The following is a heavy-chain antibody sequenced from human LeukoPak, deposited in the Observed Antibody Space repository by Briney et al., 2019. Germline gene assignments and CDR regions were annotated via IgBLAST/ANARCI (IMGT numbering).Heavy chain of an antibody. V-gene: IGHV3-53*01. CDR3: AKTYNNGFDP. J-gene: IGHJ5*02. CDR1: GLTVSSNH. CDR2: ICSGGST. D-gene: IGHD1-14*01. Sequence: GGSLRLSCAASGLTVSSNHMNWVRQLPGKGLEWVSIICSGGSTYYADSVKGRFTISRDNSKNTLYLQVNSLRAEDTAVYYCAKTYNNGFDPWGQGTLVTVSS.